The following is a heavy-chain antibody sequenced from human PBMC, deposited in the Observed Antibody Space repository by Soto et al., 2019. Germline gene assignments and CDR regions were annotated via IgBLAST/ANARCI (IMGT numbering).Heavy chain of an antibody. CDR1: GFTFNNYG. Sequence: GGSLRLSCAASGFTFNNYGMHWARQAPGQGLEWVAGISSDGSNKYYADSVKGRFTISRDNAKNSLYLQMNSLRAEDTAVYYCARVYGRFLEWLLRVRGMDVWGQGTTVTVSS. J-gene: IGHJ6*02. CDR2: ISSDGSNK. D-gene: IGHD3-3*01. CDR3: ARVYGRFLEWLLRVRGMDV. V-gene: IGHV3-30*03.